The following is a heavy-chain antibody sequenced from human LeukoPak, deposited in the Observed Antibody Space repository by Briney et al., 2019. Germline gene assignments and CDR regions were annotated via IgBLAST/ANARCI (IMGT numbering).Heavy chain of an antibody. CDR1: GGSISSYY. CDR3: AGEGYCSSTSCPVGY. CDR2: IYYSGST. D-gene: IGHD2-2*01. V-gene: IGHV4-59*08. J-gene: IGHJ4*02. Sequence: SETLSLTCTVSGGSISSYYWSWIRQPPGKELEWIGYIYYSGSTNYNPSLKSRVTISVDTSKNQFSLKLSSVTAADTAVYYCAGEGYCSSTSCPVGYWGQGTLVTVSS.